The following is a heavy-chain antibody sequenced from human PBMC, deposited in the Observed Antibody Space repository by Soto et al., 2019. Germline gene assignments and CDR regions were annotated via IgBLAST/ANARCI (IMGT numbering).Heavy chain of an antibody. V-gene: IGHV1-69*06. CDR2: ILPMFGAV. Sequence: QMRLVQSGAEVKNSGSSVKVSCKASGGTSSNFVITWVRQVPGQGLEWLGGILPMFGAVKYAQKFQDRLTITADKSTNPASMELGSLRSEDTAVYYCARPKRSGYNKGYSYYHTMDVWGHGTTVTVS. J-gene: IGHJ6*02. D-gene: IGHD3-3*01. CDR3: ARPKRSGYNKGYSYYHTMDV. CDR1: GGTSSNFV.